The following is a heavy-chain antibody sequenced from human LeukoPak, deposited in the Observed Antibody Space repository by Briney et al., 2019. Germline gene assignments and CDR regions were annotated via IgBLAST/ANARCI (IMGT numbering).Heavy chain of an antibody. V-gene: IGHV3-48*01. D-gene: IGHD2-15*01. Sequence: GGSLRLSYAASGFTFSSYSMNWVRQAPGKGLEWVSYITNSGSSVYYADSVRGRFTISRDNAKNSLFLQMNSLRAEDTAVYYCARIPVVVAAQYYFDYWGQGTLVTVSS. CDR3: ARIPVVVAAQYYFDY. CDR2: ITNSGSSV. CDR1: GFTFSSYS. J-gene: IGHJ4*02.